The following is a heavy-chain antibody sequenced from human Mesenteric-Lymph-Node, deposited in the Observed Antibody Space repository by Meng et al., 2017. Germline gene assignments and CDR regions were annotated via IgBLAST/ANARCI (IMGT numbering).Heavy chain of an antibody. Sequence: GSLRLSCAVYGGSFSDYYWSWIRQTPGKGLEWIGEINHSGDTNYNPSLKSRVIISVDTSRDQFSLKMTSVTAADTGVYYCARVEFRGDSRDSCGLDHWGQGILVTVSS. CDR1: GGSFSDYY. J-gene: IGHJ4*02. D-gene: IGHD3-22*01. CDR3: ARVEFRGDSRDSCGLDH. CDR2: INHSGDT. V-gene: IGHV4-34*01.